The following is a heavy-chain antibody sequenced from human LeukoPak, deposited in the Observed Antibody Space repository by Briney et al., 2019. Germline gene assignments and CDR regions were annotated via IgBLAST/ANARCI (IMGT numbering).Heavy chain of an antibody. CDR1: GFTFSSFS. CDR3: AKGIAVAFAYYFDY. Sequence: PGGSLRLSCAASGFTFSSFSMNWVRQAPGKGLEWVAFIRYDGDNKHYADSVKGRFTISRDNSMDTLYLQMNSLRAEDTAMYYCAKGIAVAFAYYFDYWGQGTLVTVSS. J-gene: IGHJ4*02. CDR2: IRYDGDNK. D-gene: IGHD6-19*01. V-gene: IGHV3-30*02.